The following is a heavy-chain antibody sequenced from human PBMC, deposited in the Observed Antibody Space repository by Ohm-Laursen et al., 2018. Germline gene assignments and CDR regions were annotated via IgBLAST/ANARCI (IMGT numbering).Heavy chain of an antibody. V-gene: IGHV3-23*01. D-gene: IGHD3-22*01. Sequence: SLRLSCAASGFTFRSYAMSWVRQAPGKGLEWVSTISASGGSTYYADSVKGRFTISRDNSKNTLYVQMNSLRAEDTAVYYCAKDHYGYYDTQYYFDYWGQGTLVTVSS. CDR3: AKDHYGYYDTQYYFDY. CDR2: ISASGGST. CDR1: GFTFRSYA. J-gene: IGHJ4*02.